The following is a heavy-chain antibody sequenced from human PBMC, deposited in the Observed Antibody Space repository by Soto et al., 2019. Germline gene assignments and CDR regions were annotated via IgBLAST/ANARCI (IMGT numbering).Heavy chain of an antibody. V-gene: IGHV3-23*01. Sequence: EGQLLQSGGGLVQPGESLRVSCAASGFTFSSSGMSWVRQAPGKGLEWVSSISVRGDYRYYADSVTGRFTISRDNSKNTLYLQMNSLTAEDTAVYYCANHGGFDFWGQGTRVAVSS. D-gene: IGHD4-17*01. CDR1: GFTFSSSG. CDR2: ISVRGDYR. CDR3: ANHGGFDF. J-gene: IGHJ3*01.